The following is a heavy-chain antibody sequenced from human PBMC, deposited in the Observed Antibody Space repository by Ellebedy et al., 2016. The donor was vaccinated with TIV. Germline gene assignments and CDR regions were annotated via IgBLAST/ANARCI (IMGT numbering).Heavy chain of an antibody. Sequence: PGGSLRLSCAASGFTFSSYSMNWVRQAPGKGLEWVSSISSSSSYIYYADSVKGRFTISRDNAKNSLYLQMNRLRAEDTAVYYCARGLMGCSSTSCYAGYYYYGMDVWGQGTTVTVSS. J-gene: IGHJ6*02. CDR3: ARGLMGCSSTSCYAGYYYYGMDV. CDR1: GFTFSSYS. CDR2: ISSSSSYI. V-gene: IGHV3-21*01. D-gene: IGHD2-2*01.